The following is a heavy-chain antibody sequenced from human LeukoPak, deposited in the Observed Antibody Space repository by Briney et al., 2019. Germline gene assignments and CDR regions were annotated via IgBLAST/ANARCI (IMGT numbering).Heavy chain of an antibody. CDR1: GFTFGDYG. CDR2: IRRRAFGETA. J-gene: IGHJ6*02. V-gene: IGHV3-49*04. D-gene: IGHD6-13*01. Sequence: AGGSLRLSCTASGFTFGDYGVRWVRRAAGRGLEWVGLIRRRAFGETADYAASVKGRFTISRDDSKSIAYLQMNSLKTEDTAVYYCTREGAAAAYGMDVWGQGATVTVSS. CDR3: TREGAAAAYGMDV.